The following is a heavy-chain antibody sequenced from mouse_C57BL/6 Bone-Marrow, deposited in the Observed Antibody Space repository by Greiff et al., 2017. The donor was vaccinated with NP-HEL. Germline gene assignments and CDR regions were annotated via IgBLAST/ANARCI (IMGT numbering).Heavy chain of an antibody. CDR2: IYPGSGNT. CDR1: GYSFTSYY. J-gene: IGHJ2*01. V-gene: IGHV1-66*01. D-gene: IGHD1-1*01. CDR3: ARRATVLYYFDY. Sequence: QVQLQQSGPELVKPGASVKISCKASGYSFTSYYIHWVKQRPGQGLEWIGWIYPGSGNTKYNEKFKGKATLTADTSSSTAYMQLSSLTSEDSAVYYCARRATVLYYFDYWGQGTTLTVSS.